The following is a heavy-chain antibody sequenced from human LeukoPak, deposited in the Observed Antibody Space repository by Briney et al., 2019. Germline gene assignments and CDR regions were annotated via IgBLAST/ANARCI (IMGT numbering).Heavy chain of an antibody. CDR3: AKSGPYCSSTTCNYFDY. D-gene: IGHD2-2*01. V-gene: IGHV3-23*01. CDR1: RFTLSNFA. J-gene: IGHJ4*02. Sequence: GGSLRLSCAASRFTLSNFAMSWVRQAPGKGLEWVSTISGSAYSTYYADSVKGRFTISRDNSKNALFLQMNSLSAEDTAVYYCAKSGPYCSSTTCNYFDYWGQGTLVTVSS. CDR2: ISGSAYST.